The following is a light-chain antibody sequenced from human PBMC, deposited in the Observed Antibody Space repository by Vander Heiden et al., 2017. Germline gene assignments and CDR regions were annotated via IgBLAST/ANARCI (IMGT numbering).Light chain of an antibody. J-gene: IGLJ1*01. CDR1: SSNIGAGYD. CDR2: GNS. Sequence: QSVLTQPPPVSGAPGQRVTISCPGSSSNIGAGYDVHWYQQLPGTAPKLLIYGNSNRPSGVPDRFSGSKSGTSASLAITGLQAEDEADYYCQSYDSSLSGPYYVFGTGTKVTVL. V-gene: IGLV1-40*01. CDR3: QSYDSSLSGPYYV.